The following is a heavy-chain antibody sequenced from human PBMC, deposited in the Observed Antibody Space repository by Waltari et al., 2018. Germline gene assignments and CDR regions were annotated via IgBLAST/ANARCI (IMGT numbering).Heavy chain of an antibody. CDR3: VRGGHFDWSPIDY. D-gene: IGHD3-9*01. CDR2: SDPEAMGT. CDR1: GCRFSSYW. Sequence: EVQLVESGGGLVQPGGSLRLSCAASGCRFSSYWMHGVRQGPGKGLVWGGRSDPEAMGTRYADAVQGRFTISRDNVKNTVYLQMNSLRAEDTAVYYCVRGGHFDWSPIDYWGQGTLVTVSS. V-gene: IGHV3-74*01. J-gene: IGHJ4*02.